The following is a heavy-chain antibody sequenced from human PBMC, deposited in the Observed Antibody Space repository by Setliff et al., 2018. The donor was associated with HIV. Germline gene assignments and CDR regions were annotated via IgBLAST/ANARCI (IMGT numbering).Heavy chain of an antibody. J-gene: IGHJ4*02. V-gene: IGHV3-7*01. CDR2: IKEDGSEI. CDR3: TRNEI. CDR1: GIMFRSYW. Sequence: GGSLRLSCVDSGIMFRSYWMGWVRQAPGKGPEWVANIKEDGSEIYYVDSVKGRFTISRDNAKNSLYLQMDSLRAEDTAVYYCTRNEIWGQGTLVTVSS. D-gene: IGHD1-1*01.